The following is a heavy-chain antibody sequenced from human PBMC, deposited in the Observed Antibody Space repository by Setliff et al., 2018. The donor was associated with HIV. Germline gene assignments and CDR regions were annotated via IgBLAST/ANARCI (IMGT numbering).Heavy chain of an antibody. Sequence: PSETLSLTCSVSGGSVGRGSYCWSWIRQSPGKGLEWLGYIYYSGSTTYNPSLKSRVTMSIDTSKNQFSLKLRSVTAADTAVYYCARDPPGYGDSNDYWGQGTLVTVSS. CDR1: GGSVGRGSYC. V-gene: IGHV4-61*01. CDR3: ARDPPGYGDSNDY. D-gene: IGHD4-17*01. CDR2: IYYSGST. J-gene: IGHJ4*02.